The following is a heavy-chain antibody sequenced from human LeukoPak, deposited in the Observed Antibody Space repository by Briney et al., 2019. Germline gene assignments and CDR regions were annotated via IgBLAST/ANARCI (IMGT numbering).Heavy chain of an antibody. J-gene: IGHJ6*02. Sequence: ASVTVSCKASGYTFTRYYMHWVRQAPGQGLEWMGIINPSGGSTSFAQNFQGRATMTRDTSTSTVYMELSSLRSGDTAMYYCARDGGIEVGATKHYGMDVWGQGTTVTVSS. CDR1: GYTFTRYY. CDR3: ARDGGIEVGATKHYGMDV. CDR2: INPSGGST. D-gene: IGHD1-26*01. V-gene: IGHV1-46*01.